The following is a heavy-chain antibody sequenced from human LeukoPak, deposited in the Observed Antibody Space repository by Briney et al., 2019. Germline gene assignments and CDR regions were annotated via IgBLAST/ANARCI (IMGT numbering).Heavy chain of an antibody. CDR2: IYYTGST. J-gene: IGHJ3*02. Sequence: SETLSLTCTVSGGSISSYYWSWIRQPPGKGLEWIGYIYYTGSTNYNPSLKSRLTISVDTSKNQFSLKLSSVTAADTAVYYCARDHKSSGGIWGQGTMVTVSS. CDR3: ARDHKSSGGI. CDR1: GGSISSYY. V-gene: IGHV4-59*01. D-gene: IGHD3-10*01.